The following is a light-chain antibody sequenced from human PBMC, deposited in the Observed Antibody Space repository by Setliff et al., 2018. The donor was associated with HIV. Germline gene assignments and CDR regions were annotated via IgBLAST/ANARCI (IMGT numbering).Light chain of an antibody. CDR2: DVG. CDR3: SSYTSSTTYV. V-gene: IGLV2-14*01. Sequence: ALTQPASLSGSPGQSITISCTETGSDVAGYTYVSWYQQHPGKAPKLIIYDVGKRPSGVSNRFSGSKSGNTASLTISGLQAEDEADYYCSSYTSSTTYVFGPGTKVTVL. J-gene: IGLJ1*01. CDR1: GSDVAGYTY.